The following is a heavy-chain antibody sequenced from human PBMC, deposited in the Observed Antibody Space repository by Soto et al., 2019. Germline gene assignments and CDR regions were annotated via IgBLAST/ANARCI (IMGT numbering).Heavy chain of an antibody. Sequence: ASVKVACKASGYTYTSYAMHWVRQAPGQRLEWMGWINAGNGNTKYSQKFQGRVTITRDTSASTAYMELSSLRSEDTAVYYCAREAQLTYFDYWGQGTLVTVSS. V-gene: IGHV1-3*01. CDR2: INAGNGNT. CDR3: AREAQLTYFDY. J-gene: IGHJ4*02. CDR1: GYTYTSYA. D-gene: IGHD5-18*01.